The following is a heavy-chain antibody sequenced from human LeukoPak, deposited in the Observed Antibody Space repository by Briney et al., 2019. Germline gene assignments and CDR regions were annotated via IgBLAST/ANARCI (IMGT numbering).Heavy chain of an antibody. CDR2: IYYRGST. Sequence: RQAPGKGMEWIGYIYYRGSTYYNPSLKSRVTISVDTSKNQFSLKLSSVTAADTAVYYCARQLGFYYGMDVWGQGTTVTVSS. D-gene: IGHD6-6*01. CDR3: ARQLGFYYGMDV. J-gene: IGHJ6*02. V-gene: IGHV4-30-4*01.